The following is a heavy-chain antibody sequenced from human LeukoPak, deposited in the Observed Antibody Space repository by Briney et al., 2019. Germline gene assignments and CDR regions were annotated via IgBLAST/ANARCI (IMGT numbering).Heavy chain of an antibody. CDR3: ARERIAAAGPGAFDL. J-gene: IGHJ4*02. V-gene: IGHV4-30-4*08. CDR1: GGSISSGDYY. Sequence: TLSLTCTVSGGSISSGDYYWSWIRQPPGKGLEWIGYIYYSGSTYYNPSLKSRVTISVDTSKNQFSLKLSSVTAADTAVYYCARERIAAAGPGAFDLWGQGTLVTVSS. D-gene: IGHD6-13*01. CDR2: IYYSGST.